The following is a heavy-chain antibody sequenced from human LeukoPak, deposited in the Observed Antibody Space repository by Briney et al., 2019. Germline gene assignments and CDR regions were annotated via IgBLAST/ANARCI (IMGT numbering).Heavy chain of an antibody. Sequence: GGSLRLSCAASGFTFSSYAMHWVRQAPGKGLEWVAVISYDGSNKYYADSVKGRFTISRDNSKNTLYLQMNSLGAEDTAVYYCARDGYPYYYHMDVWGKGTTVTVSS. CDR3: ARDGYPYYYHMDV. D-gene: IGHD5-12*01. CDR2: ISYDGSNK. V-gene: IGHV3-30-3*01. J-gene: IGHJ6*03. CDR1: GFTFSSYA.